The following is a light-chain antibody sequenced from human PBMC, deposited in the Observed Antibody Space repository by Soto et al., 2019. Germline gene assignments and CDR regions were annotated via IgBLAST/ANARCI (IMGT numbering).Light chain of an antibody. Sequence: IQLTQSPSSLSASVVVRVTITCRASQGHNSFLAWYQQKPGKAPKHLMYLASTMQRVIPSRFDGWGSGTEFSLTITSLQPHVPAAYYCQHYKKYSPLTVGQGTTEEIE. CDR2: LAS. J-gene: IGKJ1*01. V-gene: IGKV1-9*01. CDR1: QGHNSF. CDR3: QHYKKYSPLT.